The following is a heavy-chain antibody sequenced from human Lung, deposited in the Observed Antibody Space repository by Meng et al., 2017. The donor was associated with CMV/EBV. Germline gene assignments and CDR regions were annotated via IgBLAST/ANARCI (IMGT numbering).Heavy chain of an antibody. CDR3: ARDRSDVFGDV. D-gene: IGHD3-3*01. V-gene: IGHV3-48*03. CDR1: GFTFSSYE. J-gene: IGHJ6*02. CDR2: ISGSGSTI. Sequence: GESLKISCAASGFTFSSYEMNWVRQAPGKGLEWISYISGSGSTIKYADSVKGRFTISRDNAKNSLYLQMNSLGAEDTAVYYCARDRSDVFGDVWGQGTTVTVSS.